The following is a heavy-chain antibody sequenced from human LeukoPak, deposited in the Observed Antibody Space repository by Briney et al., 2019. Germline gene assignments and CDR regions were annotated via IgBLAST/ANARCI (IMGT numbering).Heavy chain of an antibody. J-gene: IGHJ5*02. CDR3: AADRAYYGSGNYVFDP. CDR1: GFTFTSSA. Sequence: GTSVKVSCKASGFTFTSSAMQWVRQARGQRLEWIGWIVVGSGNTNYAQKFQERVTITRDMSTSTAYMELSSLRSEDTAVYYCAADRAYYGSGNYVFDPWGQGTLVTVSS. V-gene: IGHV1-58*02. D-gene: IGHD3-10*01. CDR2: IVVGSGNT.